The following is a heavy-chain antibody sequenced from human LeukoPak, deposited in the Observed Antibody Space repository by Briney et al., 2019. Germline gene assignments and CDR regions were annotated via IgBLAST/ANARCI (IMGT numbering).Heavy chain of an antibody. Sequence: ASVKVSCKASGYTFTSYYIHRVRQAPGQGLEWMGIINPSGGSTSYAQKFQGRVTMTRDTSTSTVYMELSSLRSEDTAVYYCARADRLDTYYYDSSGYYWGQGTLVTVSS. J-gene: IGHJ4*02. D-gene: IGHD3-22*01. V-gene: IGHV1-46*01. CDR2: INPSGGST. CDR3: ARADRLDTYYYDSSGYY. CDR1: GYTFTSYY.